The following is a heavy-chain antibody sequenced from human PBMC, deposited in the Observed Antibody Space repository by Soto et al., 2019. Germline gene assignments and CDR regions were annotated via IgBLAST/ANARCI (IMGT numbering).Heavy chain of an antibody. D-gene: IGHD1-7*01. CDR3: ASLGTTVSAVDY. CDR1: GASISTNTW. V-gene: IGHV4-4*02. J-gene: IGHJ4*02. CDR2: TDHYGRT. Sequence: LSETLSLTCAVSGASISTNTWWSWVRQPPGKGLEWIGETDHYGRTYYNPSLKSRLTISVDKAKNQFSLNLSSVTAADTAVYYCASLGTTVSAVDYWGQGTLVTVSS.